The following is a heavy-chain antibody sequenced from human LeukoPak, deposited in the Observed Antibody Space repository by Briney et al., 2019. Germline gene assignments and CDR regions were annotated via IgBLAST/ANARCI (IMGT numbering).Heavy chain of an antibody. V-gene: IGHV7-4-1*02. Sequence: ASVKVSCKASGYTFTRYAVSWVRQAPGQGLEWMGWINIKTGNPTYAQGFTGRFVFSLDTSVTTAYLQISSLKDEDTAVYYCARSGFWTGHPAFDIWGQGTMVTVSS. CDR3: ARSGFWTGHPAFDI. D-gene: IGHD3/OR15-3a*01. CDR1: GYTFTRYA. J-gene: IGHJ3*02. CDR2: INIKTGNP.